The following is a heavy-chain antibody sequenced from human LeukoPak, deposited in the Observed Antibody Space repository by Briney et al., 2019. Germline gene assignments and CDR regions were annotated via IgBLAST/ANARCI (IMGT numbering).Heavy chain of an antibody. CDR1: GFTLRSYV. Sequence: PGGSLRLSCVASGFTLRSYVMNWVRQTPGKGLEWVSSISGSGDSTFYADSVKGRFSISRDNSKNTLYLQMNSLRAEDTAVYYCATSAPYGPFDYWGQGTLVTVSS. J-gene: IGHJ4*02. CDR2: ISGSGDST. D-gene: IGHD4-17*01. CDR3: ATSAPYGPFDY. V-gene: IGHV3-23*01.